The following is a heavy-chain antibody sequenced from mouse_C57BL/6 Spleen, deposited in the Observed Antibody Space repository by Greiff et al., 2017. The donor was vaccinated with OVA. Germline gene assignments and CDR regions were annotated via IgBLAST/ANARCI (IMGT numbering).Heavy chain of an antibody. V-gene: IGHV2-3*01. CDR2: IWGDGGT. Sequence: QVQLKESGPGLVAPSQSLSITCTVSGFSLTSYGVSWVRQPPGKGLEWLGVIWGDGGTNYHSATRSRLSISKDNSKSQVFIKLNRLQTDDTATYYCAKHDYYAMDYWGQGTSVTVSS. CDR3: AKHDYYAMDY. CDR1: GFSLTSYG. J-gene: IGHJ4*01.